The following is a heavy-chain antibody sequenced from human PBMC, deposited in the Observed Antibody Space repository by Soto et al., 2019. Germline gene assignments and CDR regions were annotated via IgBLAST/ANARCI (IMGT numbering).Heavy chain of an antibody. CDR3: AKGNAWSPALVLDI. CDR2: ISGSGGST. J-gene: IGHJ3*02. Sequence: GGSLRLSCAASGFTFSSYAMNWVRQAPGKGLEWVSAISGSGGSTYYADSVKGRFTISRDSSKNTLYLQMNSLRAEDTAVYYCAKGNAWSPALVLDIWGQGTMVTVSS. V-gene: IGHV3-23*01. CDR1: GFTFSSYA. D-gene: IGHD1-1*01.